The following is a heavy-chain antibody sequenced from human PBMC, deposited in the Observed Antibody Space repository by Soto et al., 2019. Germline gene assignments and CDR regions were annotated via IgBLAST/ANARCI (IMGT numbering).Heavy chain of an antibody. CDR3: ARDLNYLDY. CDR1: GFAFSSHA. CDR2: ITAGGYST. J-gene: IGHJ4*02. Sequence: GGSLRLSCAVSGFAFSSHAMSWVRQAPGKGLEWVSSITAGGYSTYYADSVKGRFAISRDNSKNTLYLQMNSLRAEDTAVYYCARDLNYLDYWGQGTLVTVSS. V-gene: IGHV3-23*01.